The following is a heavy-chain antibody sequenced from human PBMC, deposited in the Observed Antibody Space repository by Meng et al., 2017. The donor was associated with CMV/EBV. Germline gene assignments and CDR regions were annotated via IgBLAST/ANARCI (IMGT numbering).Heavy chain of an antibody. V-gene: IGHV4-34*01. CDR3: ARGGGGEWELLHYFDY. J-gene: IGHJ4*02. Sequence: QWQLQQWGAGLLKPSETLSLTCAVYGGSFSGYYWSWIRQPPGKGLEWIGEINHSGSTNYNPSLKSRVTISVDTSKNQFSLKLSSVTAADTAVYYCARGGGGEWELLHYFDYWGQGTLVTVSS. CDR2: INHSGST. D-gene: IGHD1-26*01. CDR1: GGSFSGYY.